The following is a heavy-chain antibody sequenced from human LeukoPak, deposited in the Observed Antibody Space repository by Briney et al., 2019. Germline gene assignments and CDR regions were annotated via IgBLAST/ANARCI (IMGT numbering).Heavy chain of an antibody. CDR3: ARRGRYPDY. V-gene: IGHV3-7*03. J-gene: IGHJ4*02. Sequence: GGSLRLSCAASGFTFSSYAMSWVRQAPGKGLEWVANMNEDGSEKYYVGSVTGRFTISRDNAKNSLYLQMNSLRTDDTYVYYCARRGRYPDYWGQGTLVIVSS. D-gene: IGHD1-26*01. CDR2: MNEDGSEK. CDR1: GFTFSSYA.